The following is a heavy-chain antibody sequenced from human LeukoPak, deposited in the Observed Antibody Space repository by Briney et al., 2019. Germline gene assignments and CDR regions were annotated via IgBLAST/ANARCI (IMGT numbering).Heavy chain of an antibody. D-gene: IGHD2-8*01. CDR1: GYTFTSYA. Sequence: ASVKVSCKASGYTFTSYAMNWVRQAPGQGLELMGWINTNTGNPTYAQGVTGRFVFSLDTSVSTAYLQISSLKAEDAAVYYCATVLMVYAIGSRGFDYWGQGTLVTVSS. J-gene: IGHJ4*02. CDR2: INTNTGNP. CDR3: ATVLMVYAIGSRGFDY. V-gene: IGHV7-4-1*02.